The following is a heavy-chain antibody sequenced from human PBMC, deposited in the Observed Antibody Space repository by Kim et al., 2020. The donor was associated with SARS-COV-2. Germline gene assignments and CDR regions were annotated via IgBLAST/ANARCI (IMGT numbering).Heavy chain of an antibody. V-gene: IGHV4-34*01. CDR3: ARGTQQWLVRGPYYYNMD. J-gene: IGHJ6*03. CDR1: GGSFSGYY. CDR2: INHSGST. Sequence: SETLSLTCAVYGGSFSGYYWSWIRQPPGKGLEWMGEINHSGSTNYNPSLKSRVTISVDTSKNQFSLKLSSVTAADTAVYYCARGTQQWLVRGPYYYNMD. D-gene: IGHD6-19*01.